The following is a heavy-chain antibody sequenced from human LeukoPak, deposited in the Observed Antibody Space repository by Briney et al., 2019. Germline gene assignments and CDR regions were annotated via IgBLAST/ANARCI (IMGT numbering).Heavy chain of an antibody. Sequence: GRSLRLSCAASGFTFSSYAMHWVRQAPGKGMEWVGVISYDGSNKYYADSVKGRFTITRDNSKNTRYLQMNSLRAEDTAVYYCASGRAFDIWGQGTMVTVSS. CDR1: GFTFSSYA. J-gene: IGHJ3*02. CDR2: ISYDGSNK. CDR3: ASGRAFDI. V-gene: IGHV3-30*04.